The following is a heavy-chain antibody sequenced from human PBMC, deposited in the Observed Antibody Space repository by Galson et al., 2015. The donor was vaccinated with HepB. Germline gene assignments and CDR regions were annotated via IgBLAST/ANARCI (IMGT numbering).Heavy chain of an antibody. CDR2: ISYDGSNK. Sequence: SLRLSCAASGFTFSSYAMHWVRQAPGKGLEWVVVISYDGSNKYYADSVKGRFTISRDNSKNTLYLQMNSLRAEDTAVYYCARAEWVRSEDFDYWGQGTLVTVSS. V-gene: IGHV3-30-3*01. J-gene: IGHJ4*02. CDR3: ARAEWVRSEDFDY. D-gene: IGHD5-12*01. CDR1: GFTFSSYA.